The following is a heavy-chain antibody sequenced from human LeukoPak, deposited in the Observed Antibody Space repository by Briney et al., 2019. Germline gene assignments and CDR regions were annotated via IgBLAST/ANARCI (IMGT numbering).Heavy chain of an antibody. CDR2: ISSNGGST. Sequence: GGSLRLPCSASGFTFSSYAMHWVRQAPGKGLEYVSAISSNGGSTYYADSVKGRFTISRDNSKNTLYLQMSSLRAEDTAVYYCVKGVGYSSSSFDYWGQGTLVTVSS. J-gene: IGHJ4*02. CDR3: VKGVGYSSSSFDY. D-gene: IGHD6-6*01. V-gene: IGHV3-64D*09. CDR1: GFTFSSYA.